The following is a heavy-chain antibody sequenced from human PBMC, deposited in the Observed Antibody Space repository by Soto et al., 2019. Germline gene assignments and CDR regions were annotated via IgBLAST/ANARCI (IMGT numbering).Heavy chain of an antibody. D-gene: IGHD5-12*01. J-gene: IGHJ4*02. CDR3: ARAMWEVAFDY. CDR1: GYTFTSYY. V-gene: IGHV1-46*01. CDR2: INPSGGST. Sequence: ASVKVSCKASGYTFTSYYMHWVRQAPGQGLEWMGIINPSGGSTSYAQKFQGRVTMTRDTSASTAYMELSGLRSEDTAVYYCARAMWEVAFDYWGQGVPVTVSS.